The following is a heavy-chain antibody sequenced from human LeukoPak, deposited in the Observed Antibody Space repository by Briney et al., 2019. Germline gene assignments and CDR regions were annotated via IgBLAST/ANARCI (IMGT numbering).Heavy chain of an antibody. D-gene: IGHD6-6*01. Sequence: ASVKLSCKASGYTFTSYDINWVRQATGQGLEWMGWMNPNSGNTGYAQKFQGRVTMTRNTSISTGYMELSSLRSEDTAVYYCAREGSIAARRYYDYYMDVWGKGTTVTVSS. CDR1: GYTFTSYD. J-gene: IGHJ6*03. V-gene: IGHV1-8*01. CDR2: MNPNSGNT. CDR3: AREGSIAARRYYDYYMDV.